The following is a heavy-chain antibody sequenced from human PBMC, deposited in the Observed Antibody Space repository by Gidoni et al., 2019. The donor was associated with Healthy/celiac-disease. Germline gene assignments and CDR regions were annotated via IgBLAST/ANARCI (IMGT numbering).Heavy chain of an antibody. J-gene: IGHJ4*02. CDR2: ISWDGGST. CDR3: AKDHLHDDGSFMDY. D-gene: IGHD1-1*01. CDR1: GSTVADYT. V-gene: IGHV3-43*01. Sequence: EVRLVAAGGFVVQPGRSLRLPCAASGSTVADYTMPWVRQAPGQGLEWVSLISWDGGSTYYADSATGRLTISRDNSKHALYLQMHSLSTEDTALYYCAKDHLHDDGSFMDYWGQGTLGTLPS.